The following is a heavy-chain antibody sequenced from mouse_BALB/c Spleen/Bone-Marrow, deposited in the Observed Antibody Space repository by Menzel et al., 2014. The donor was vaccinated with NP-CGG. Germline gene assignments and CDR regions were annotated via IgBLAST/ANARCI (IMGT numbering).Heavy chain of an antibody. V-gene: IGHV5-4*02. D-gene: IGHD2-4*01. CDR2: ISDGGSYT. CDR1: GFTFSDYY. CDR3: ARVSYDYFDY. Sequence: VQLQQSGGGLVKPGGSLKLSCAASGFTFSDYYMYWVRQTPEKRLEWVATISDGGSYTYYPDGVKGRFTISRDNAKNNLYLQMSSLKSEDTAMYYCARVSYDYFDYWGQGTTLTVSS. J-gene: IGHJ2*01.